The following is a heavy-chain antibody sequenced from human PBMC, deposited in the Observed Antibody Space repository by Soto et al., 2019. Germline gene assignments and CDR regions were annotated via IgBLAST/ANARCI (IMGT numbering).Heavy chain of an antibody. V-gene: IGHV4-31*03. D-gene: IGHD2-2*01. CDR3: ASRYCSSTSCYPNWFDP. Sequence: SETLSLTCTVSGGSISSGGYYWSWIRQHPGKGLEWIGYIYYSGSTYYNPSLKSRVTISVDTSKNQFSLKLSSVTAADTAVYYCASRYCSSTSCYPNWFDPWGQGTLVTVPQ. CDR2: IYYSGST. J-gene: IGHJ5*02. CDR1: GGSISSGGYY.